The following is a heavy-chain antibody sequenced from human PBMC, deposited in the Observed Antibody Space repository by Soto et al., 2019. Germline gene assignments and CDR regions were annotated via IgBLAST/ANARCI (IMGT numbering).Heavy chain of an antibody. V-gene: IGHV3-30*18. Sequence: QVQLVESGGGVVQPGRSLRLSCAASGFTFSSYGMHWVRQAPGKGLEWVAVISYDGSNKYYADSVKGRFTISRDNSKNTLYLQMNSLRAEDAAVYYCAKIGGSSPFDHWGQGTLVTVSS. CDR2: ISYDGSNK. D-gene: IGHD6-6*01. J-gene: IGHJ5*02. CDR1: GFTFSSYG. CDR3: AKIGGSSPFDH.